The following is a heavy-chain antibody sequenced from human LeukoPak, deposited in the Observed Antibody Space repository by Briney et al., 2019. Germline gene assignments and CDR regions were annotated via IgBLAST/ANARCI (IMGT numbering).Heavy chain of an antibody. J-gene: IGHJ4*02. D-gene: IGHD4-17*01. CDR2: LTGSGDST. CDR3: ARRDFGSNSEPPLFDH. CDR1: GFTFSNYA. Sequence: QSGGSLRLSCAASGFTFSNYAMNWVRQAPGNGLEWVSGLTGSGDSTFYADSVKGRFTISRDNSKNTLYLQMNSLRAEDMALYYCARRDFGSNSEPPLFDHWGQGTLVTVSS. V-gene: IGHV3-23*01.